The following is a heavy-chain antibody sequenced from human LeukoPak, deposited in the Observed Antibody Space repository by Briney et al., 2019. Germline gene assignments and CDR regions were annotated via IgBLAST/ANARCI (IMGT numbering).Heavy chain of an antibody. CDR2: IYTSGST. Sequence: MSSETLSLTCTVSGGSIGSYYWSWIRQPAGKGLEWIGRIYTSGSTNYNPSLKSRVTISVDTSKNQFSLKLSSVTAADTAVYYCARGLNYYGSGPYYFDYWGQGTLVTVSS. V-gene: IGHV4-4*07. CDR3: ARGLNYYGSGPYYFDY. J-gene: IGHJ4*02. D-gene: IGHD3-10*01. CDR1: GGSIGSYY.